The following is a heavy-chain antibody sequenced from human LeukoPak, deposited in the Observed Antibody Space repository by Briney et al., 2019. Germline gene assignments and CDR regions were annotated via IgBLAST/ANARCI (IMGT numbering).Heavy chain of an antibody. V-gene: IGHV3-15*01. CDR2: VKSKTDGGTT. CDR3: ARGTVGYSYVYNY. D-gene: IGHD5-18*01. CDR1: GFTFSNAW. Sequence: GGSLRLSCAASGFTFSNAWMSWVRQAPGKGLEWVGRVKSKTDGGTTDYAAPVKGRFTISRDDSKNTLYLQMNSLRAEDTAVYYCARGTVGYSYVYNYWGQGTLVTVSS. J-gene: IGHJ4*02.